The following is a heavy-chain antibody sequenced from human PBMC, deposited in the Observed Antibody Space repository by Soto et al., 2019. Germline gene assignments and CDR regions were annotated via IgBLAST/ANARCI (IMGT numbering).Heavy chain of an antibody. CDR1: GGSFSGYY. Sequence: QVQLQQWGAGLLKPSETLSLTCAVYGGSFSGYYWSWIRQPPGKGLEWIGEINHSGSTNYNPSLKSRVTISGDTSKNQFSLKRSSVTAADTAVYYCARGPIPGFGEWGWFDPWGQGTLVTVSS. J-gene: IGHJ5*02. CDR2: INHSGST. V-gene: IGHV4-34*01. D-gene: IGHD3-10*01. CDR3: ARGPIPGFGEWGWFDP.